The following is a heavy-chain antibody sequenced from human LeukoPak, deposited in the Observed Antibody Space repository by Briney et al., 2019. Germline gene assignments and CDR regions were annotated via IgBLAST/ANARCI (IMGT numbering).Heavy chain of an antibody. CDR2: INHSGST. J-gene: IGHJ4*02. Sequence: PSEPLSLTCAVYGGSFSGYYWSWIRQPPGKGPEWIGEINHSGSTNYNPSLKSRVAISVDTSKNQFSLKLSSVTAADTAVYYCASPPMDYYDSSGYSLSDFWGQGTLVTISS. D-gene: IGHD3-22*01. CDR3: ASPPMDYYDSSGYSLSDF. V-gene: IGHV4-34*01. CDR1: GGSFSGYY.